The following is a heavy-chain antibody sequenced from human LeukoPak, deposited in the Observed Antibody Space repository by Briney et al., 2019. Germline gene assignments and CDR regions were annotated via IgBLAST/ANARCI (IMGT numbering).Heavy chain of an antibody. CDR2: ISSNGGST. CDR3: VKDHDWGAFHI. CDR1: GFTFSTYA. J-gene: IGHJ3*02. Sequence: GGSLRLSCSASGFTFSTYAMHWVRRAPGQGLEYVSGISSNGGSTSYADSVKGRFTISRDNSKNTLYLQMSSLRAEDTAVYYCVKDHDWGAFHIWGQGTMVTVSS. D-gene: IGHD7-27*01. V-gene: IGHV3-64D*06.